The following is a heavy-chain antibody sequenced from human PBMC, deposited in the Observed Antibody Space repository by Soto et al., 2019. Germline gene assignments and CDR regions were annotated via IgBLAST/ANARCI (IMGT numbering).Heavy chain of an antibody. CDR2: IYYSGST. CDR1: GGSISSGGYY. J-gene: IGHJ4*02. V-gene: IGHV4-31*03. CDR3: ARDSPRCSSTSCYFDY. D-gene: IGHD2-2*01. Sequence: QVQLQESGPGLVKPSQTLSLTCTVSGGSISSGGYYWSWIRQHPGKGLEWIGYIYYSGSTYYNPSLKSRVTISVDTSKNQFSLKLSSVTAADTAVYYCARDSPRCSSTSCYFDYWGQGTLVTVSS.